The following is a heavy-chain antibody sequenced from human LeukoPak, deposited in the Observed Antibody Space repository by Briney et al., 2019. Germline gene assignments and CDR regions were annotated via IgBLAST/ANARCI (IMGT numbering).Heavy chain of an antibody. CDR1: GFTFNTYA. CDR2: KSYDGSNE. CDR3: ARSPEGVRILGIDH. D-gene: IGHD2/OR15-2a*01. J-gene: IGHJ4*02. Sequence: PGRSLRLSCAASGFTFNTYAMNWVRQAPGKGLDWVAVKSYDGSNEKYAESVRGRFTISRDNSNNMVFLQMNSLRNGDTAVYFCARSPEGVRILGIDHWGQGTLVTVSS. V-gene: IGHV3-30-3*01.